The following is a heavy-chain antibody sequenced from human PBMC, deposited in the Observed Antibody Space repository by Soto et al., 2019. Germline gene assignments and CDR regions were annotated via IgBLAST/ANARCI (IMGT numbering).Heavy chain of an antibody. V-gene: IGHV3-33*01. Sequence: LRLSCAASGFTFSSYGMHWVRQAPGKGLEWVAVIWYDGSNKYYADSVKGRFTISRDNSKNTLYLQMNSLRTEDTAVYYCASPIAVAGMIDYYGMDVWGQGTTVTVSS. D-gene: IGHD6-19*01. CDR2: IWYDGSNK. J-gene: IGHJ6*02. CDR1: GFTFSSYG. CDR3: ASPIAVAGMIDYYGMDV.